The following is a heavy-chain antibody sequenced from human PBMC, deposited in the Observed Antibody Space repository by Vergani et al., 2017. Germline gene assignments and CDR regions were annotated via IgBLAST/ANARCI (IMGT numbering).Heavy chain of an antibody. CDR2: INHSGST. J-gene: IGHJ6*03. V-gene: IGHV4-34*01. CDR1: GGSFSGYY. Sequence: QVQLQQWGAGLLKPSETLSLTCAVYGGSFSGYYWSWIRQPPGQGLEWIGEINHSGSTNYNPSLKSRVTISVDTSKNQFSLKLSSVTAADTAVYYCARGRCIAARPPSSRSCYYYYYMDVWGKXP. CDR3: ARGRCIAARPPSSRSCYYYYYMDV. D-gene: IGHD6-6*01.